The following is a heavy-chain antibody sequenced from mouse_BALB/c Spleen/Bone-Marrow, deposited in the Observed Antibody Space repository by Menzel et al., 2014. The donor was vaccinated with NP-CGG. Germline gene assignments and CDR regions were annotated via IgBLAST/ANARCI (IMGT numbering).Heavy chain of an antibody. D-gene: IGHD2-1*01. CDR2: IDPANGNT. Sequence: EVQLQQSGAELVKPGASVKLSCTASGFNIKDTYMHWVKQRPEQGLELIGRIDPANGNTKYDPKFQGKATITADTSSNTAYLQLSSLTSEDTAVYYCARYGNYCYAMDYWGQGTSVTVSS. CDR1: GFNIKDTY. J-gene: IGHJ4*01. CDR3: ARYGNYCYAMDY. V-gene: IGHV14-3*02.